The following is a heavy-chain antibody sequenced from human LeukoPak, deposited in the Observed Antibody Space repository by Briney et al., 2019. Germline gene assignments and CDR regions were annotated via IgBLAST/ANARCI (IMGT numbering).Heavy chain of an antibody. J-gene: IGHJ4*02. CDR3: AKSSSSYGDYESY. CDR2: IWYDGSNK. CDR1: GFTFSSYG. D-gene: IGHD4-17*01. Sequence: PGRSLRLSCAASGFTFSSYGMHWVRQAPGKGQEWVAVIWYDGSNKYYADSVKGRFTISRDNSKNTLYLQMNSLRAEDTAVYYCAKSSSSYGDYESYWGQGTLVTVSS. V-gene: IGHV3-33*06.